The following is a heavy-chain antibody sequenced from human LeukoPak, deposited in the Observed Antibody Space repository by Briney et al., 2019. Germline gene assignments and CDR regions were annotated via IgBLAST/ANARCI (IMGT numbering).Heavy chain of an antibody. Sequence: TVSVFCRASGRTFSSYTIRWVPQAPGQGLEWMGRIIPILGIAIYAQKFQDRVTITADKSTSTAYMELSSLRSEDTAVYYCARGSSGWTYNWFDPWGQGTLVTVSS. J-gene: IGHJ5*02. CDR3: ARGSSGWTYNWFDP. V-gene: IGHV1-69*02. CDR2: IIPILGIA. CDR1: GRTFSSYT. D-gene: IGHD6-19*01.